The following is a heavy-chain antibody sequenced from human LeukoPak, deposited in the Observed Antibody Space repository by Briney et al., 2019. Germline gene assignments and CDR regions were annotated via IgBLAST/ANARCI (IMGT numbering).Heavy chain of an antibody. J-gene: IGHJ4*02. CDR2: INNRGTT. V-gene: IGHV4-34*01. D-gene: IGHD5-12*01. CDR3: ARVPLWWLTPFDF. Sequence: SETLSLACAVSGGSLSPHYWSWIRRPLGKGLEWIGEINNRGTTNYSPPLRGRATISVDTSKNQFSLRLTSVTAADTAIYYCARVPLWWLTPFDFWGQGTLATVSS. CDR1: GGSLSPHY.